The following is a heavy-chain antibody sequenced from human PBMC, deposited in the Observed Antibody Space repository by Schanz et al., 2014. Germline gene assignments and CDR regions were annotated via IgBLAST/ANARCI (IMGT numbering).Heavy chain of an antibody. V-gene: IGHV3-NL1*01. J-gene: IGHJ4*02. Sequence: QVQLVESGGGVVQPGRSLRLSCAASGFTFSNYGLHWVRQAPGKGLEWVSVIYSGGSTYYAESVKGRFAISRDNSKDTLYLQMNSLRTEDTAVYYCAGDWASGRYYSDYWGQGTLVTVSS. CDR2: IYSGGST. D-gene: IGHD1-26*01. CDR1: GFTFSNYG. CDR3: AGDWASGRYYSDY.